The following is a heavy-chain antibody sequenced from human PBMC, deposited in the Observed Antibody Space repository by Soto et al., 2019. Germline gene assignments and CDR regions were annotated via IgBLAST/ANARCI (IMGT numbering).Heavy chain of an antibody. CDR1: GFTFSSYA. J-gene: IGHJ3*02. CDR2: ISGSGGST. CDR3: AKERVVADSFDI. D-gene: IGHD2-15*01. V-gene: IGHV3-23*01. Sequence: EVQLLESGGGLVQPGGSLRLSCAASGFTFSSYAMSWVRQAPGKGLEWASAISGSGGSTYYADSVKGRFTISRDNSKNPLYLQMNSLSAEDTAVYYCAKERVVADSFDIWGQGTMVTVSS.